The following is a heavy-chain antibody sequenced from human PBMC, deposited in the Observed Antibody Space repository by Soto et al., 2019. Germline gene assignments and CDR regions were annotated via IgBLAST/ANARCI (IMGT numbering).Heavy chain of an antibody. CDR1: GGSISSGDYY. Sequence: QVQLQESGPGLVKPSQTLSLTCTVSGGSISSGDYYWSWIRQPPGKGLEWIGYIYYSGSTYYNPSLKSRVTISVDTSKNQFSLKLSSVTAADTAVYYCARVDYYDSSGYYGFDYWGQGTLVTVSS. J-gene: IGHJ4*02. D-gene: IGHD3-22*01. CDR3: ARVDYYDSSGYYGFDY. V-gene: IGHV4-30-4*01. CDR2: IYYSGST.